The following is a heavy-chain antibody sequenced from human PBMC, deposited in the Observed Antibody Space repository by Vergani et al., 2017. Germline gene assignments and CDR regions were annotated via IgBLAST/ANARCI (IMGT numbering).Heavy chain of an antibody. Sequence: VQLLESGGGVVQPGRSLGLSCAASGFTFSSYGMHWVRQAPGKGLEWVAVIWYDGSNKYYADSVKGRFTISRDNSKNTLYLQMNSLRAEDTAVYYCATYGYYYDSSGYQFDYWGQGTLVTVSS. D-gene: IGHD3-22*01. CDR1: GFTFSSYG. V-gene: IGHV3-33*01. CDR3: ATYGYYYDSSGYQFDY. CDR2: IWYDGSNK. J-gene: IGHJ4*02.